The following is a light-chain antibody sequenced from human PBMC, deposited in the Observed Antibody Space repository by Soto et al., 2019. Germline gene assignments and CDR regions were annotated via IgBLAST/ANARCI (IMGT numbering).Light chain of an antibody. CDR2: AAS. CDR3: QQANSFPLT. J-gene: IGKJ4*01. CDR1: QDIANF. V-gene: IGKV1-27*01. Sequence: DIQMTQSPSSLSAFVGDRVTITCRASQDIANFLAWYQQKPGKVPKLLIYAASTLQSGVPSRFSGSGSGTDFTLTISSLQPEDFATYYCQQANSFPLTFGGGTKVEIK.